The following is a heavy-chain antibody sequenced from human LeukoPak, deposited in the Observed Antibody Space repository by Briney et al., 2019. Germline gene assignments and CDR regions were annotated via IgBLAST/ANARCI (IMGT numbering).Heavy chain of an antibody. J-gene: IGHJ4*02. CDR2: ISWDGGST. CDR3: AKDNLRKLTSEYYFDS. CDR1: GFTFDDYS. D-gene: IGHD1-14*01. V-gene: IGHV3-43*01. Sequence: GGSLRLSCAASGFTFDDYSMHRVRQPPGKGLEWVSLISWDGGSTFYAESVKGRFTISRDNNKNSLYLQMNSLRTEDTALYYCAKDNLRKLTSEYYFDSWGQGTLVTVSS.